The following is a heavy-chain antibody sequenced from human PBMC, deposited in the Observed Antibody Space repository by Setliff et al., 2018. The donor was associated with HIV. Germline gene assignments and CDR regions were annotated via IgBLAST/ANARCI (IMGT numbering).Heavy chain of an antibody. CDR3: ARHQGKYYDSSGYSGWFFDL. CDR1: GGSISNYY. J-gene: IGHJ2*01. D-gene: IGHD3-22*01. V-gene: IGHV4-59*08. Sequence: PSETLSLTCTVSGGSISNYYWSWIRQPPGKGLEWIGYVYYTGSTNYNPSLKSRVTISIDTSKNQFSLKLSSVTAADTAGYYCARHQGKYYDSSGYSGWFFDLWGRGTLVTVSS. CDR2: VYYTGST.